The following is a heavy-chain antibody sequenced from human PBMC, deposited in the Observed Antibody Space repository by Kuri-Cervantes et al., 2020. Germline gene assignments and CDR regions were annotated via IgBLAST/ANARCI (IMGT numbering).Heavy chain of an antibody. D-gene: IGHD5-12*01. CDR3: ARDRWSGYDRFYFEAVTAPWYFDL. CDR1: GFTFSSYW. V-gene: IGHV3-7*01. J-gene: IGHJ2*01. Sequence: GESLKISCAASGFTFSSYWMSWARQAPGKGLEWVANIKQDGSEKYYVDSVKGRFTISRDNAKNSLYLQMNSLRAEDTAVYYCARDRWSGYDRFYFEAVTAPWYFDLWGRGTLVTVSS. CDR2: IKQDGSEK.